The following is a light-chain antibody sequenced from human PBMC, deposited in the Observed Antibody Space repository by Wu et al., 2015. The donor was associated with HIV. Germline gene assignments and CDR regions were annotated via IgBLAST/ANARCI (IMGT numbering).Light chain of an antibody. CDR1: QSVSSY. Sequence: EIALTQSPATLSLSPGERATLSCRASQSVSSYLAWYQQKPGQAPRLLIYDASNRATGIPARFSGSGSGTDFTLTISSLEPEDFAVYYCQQRSSWPLYSFGQGTKLEIK. V-gene: IGKV3-11*01. CDR2: DAS. CDR3: QQRSSWPLYS. J-gene: IGKJ2*03.